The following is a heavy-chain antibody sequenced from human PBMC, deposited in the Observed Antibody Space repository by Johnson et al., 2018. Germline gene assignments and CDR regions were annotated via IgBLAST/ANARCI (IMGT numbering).Heavy chain of an antibody. CDR2: IRSKGNSYAT. D-gene: IGHD4-17*01. CDR3: TRRLHDSVDTFDI. Sequence: VQLVESGGGLVQPGGSLKLSCAASGFPFGGSAIHWVRQASGKGLVWVGRIRSKGNSYATAYAASLKGRFTISRDDSKNTAYLQMNSLKTADTAEYYCTRRLHDSVDTFDIWGQGTMVTGAS. V-gene: IGHV3-73*01. CDR1: GFPFGGSA. J-gene: IGHJ3*02.